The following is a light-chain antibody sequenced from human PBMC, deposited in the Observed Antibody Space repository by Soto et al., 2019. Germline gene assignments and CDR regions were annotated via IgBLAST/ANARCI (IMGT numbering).Light chain of an antibody. V-gene: IGKV1-5*03. CDR1: QNVSNW. CDR2: KAS. Sequence: DVAMTQSPSTLPTSIGDRVTINCRASQNVSNWLAWYQQKPGKAPKLLIYKASRLESGVPSRFSDSGSGTDFTLTINSLQSDDFATYFCQQYSKESTFGQGTKLEIK. J-gene: IGKJ2*01. CDR3: QQYSKEST.